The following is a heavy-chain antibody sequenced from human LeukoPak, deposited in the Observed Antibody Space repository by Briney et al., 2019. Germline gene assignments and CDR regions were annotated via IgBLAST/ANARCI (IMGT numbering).Heavy chain of an antibody. CDR2: ISGSGGST. CDR1: GFTFSSYA. CDR3: AKGINSEGDY. J-gene: IGHJ4*02. D-gene: IGHD4-23*01. V-gene: IGHV3-23*01. Sequence: PGGSLRLSCAASGFTFSSYAMSWVRQAPGKGLEWVSAISGSGGSTYYADSVEGRFTISRDNSKNMLYLQMNSLRAEDTAVYYCAKGINSEGDYWGQGTLVTVSS.